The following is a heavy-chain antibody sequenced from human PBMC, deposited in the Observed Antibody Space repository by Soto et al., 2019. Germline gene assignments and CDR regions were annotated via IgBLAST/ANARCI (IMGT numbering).Heavy chain of an antibody. Sequence: QVQLVESGGGVVQPGRSLRLSCAASGFTFSSYGMHWVRQAPGKGLEWVAVIWYDGSNKYYADSVKGRFTISRDNSKNTLYLQMNSRRDEDTAVYYCAREFWSGPFDYWGQGTLVTVSS. V-gene: IGHV3-33*01. D-gene: IGHD3-3*01. CDR1: GFTFSSYG. CDR3: AREFWSGPFDY. J-gene: IGHJ4*02. CDR2: IWYDGSNK.